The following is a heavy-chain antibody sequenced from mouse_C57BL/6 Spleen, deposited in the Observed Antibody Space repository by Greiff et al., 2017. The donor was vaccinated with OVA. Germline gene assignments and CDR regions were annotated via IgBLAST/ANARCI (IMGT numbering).Heavy chain of an antibody. CDR3: ARPHYYGSSPWFAY. J-gene: IGHJ3*01. CDR1: GYTFTSYW. Sequence: VQLQQPGAELVMPGASVKLSCKASGYTFTSYWMHWVKQRPGQGLEWIGEIDPSDSYTNYNQKFKGKSTLTVDKSSSTAYMQLSSLTSEDSAVYDCARPHYYGSSPWFAYWGQGTLVTVSA. CDR2: IDPSDSYT. D-gene: IGHD1-1*01. V-gene: IGHV1-69*01.